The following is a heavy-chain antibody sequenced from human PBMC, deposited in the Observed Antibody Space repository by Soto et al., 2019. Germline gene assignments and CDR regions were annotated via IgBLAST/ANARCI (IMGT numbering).Heavy chain of an antibody. CDR2: INAGNGNT. J-gene: IGHJ5*02. D-gene: IGHD3-10*01. CDR3: ARDKELLWFGEGPLIDP. CDR1: GYTFTSYA. V-gene: IGHV1-3*01. Sequence: ASVKVSCKASGYTFTSYAMHWVRQAPGQRLEWMGWINAGNGNTKYSQKFQGRVTITRDTSASTAYMELSSLRSEDTAVYYCARDKELLWFGEGPLIDPWGQGTLVTVSS.